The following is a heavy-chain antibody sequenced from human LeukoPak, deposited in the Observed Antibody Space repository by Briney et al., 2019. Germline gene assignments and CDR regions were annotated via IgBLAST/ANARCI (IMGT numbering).Heavy chain of an antibody. Sequence: GGSLRLSCAASGFTFSSYWMSWVRQAPGKGLEWVSAISGSGGSTYYADSVKGRFTISRDNSKNTLYLQMNSLRAEDTAVYYCAKHRYDYVWGSYRFFDYWGQGTLVTVSS. CDR3: AKHRYDYVWGSYRFFDY. D-gene: IGHD3-16*02. CDR2: ISGSGGST. V-gene: IGHV3-23*01. CDR1: GFTFSSYW. J-gene: IGHJ4*02.